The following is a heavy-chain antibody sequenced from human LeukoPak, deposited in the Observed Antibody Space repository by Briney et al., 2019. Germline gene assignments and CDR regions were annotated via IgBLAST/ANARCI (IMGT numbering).Heavy chain of an antibody. CDR2: ISSSSSYI. V-gene: IGHV3-21*01. D-gene: IGHD3-10*01. Sequence: PGGSLRLSCAASGFTFSSYSTNWVRQAPGKGLEWVSSISSSSSYIYYADSVKGRFTISRDNAKSSLYLQMNSLRAEDTAVYYCARESGTGAFDIWGQGTMVTVSS. CDR3: ARESGTGAFDI. J-gene: IGHJ3*02. CDR1: GFTFSSYS.